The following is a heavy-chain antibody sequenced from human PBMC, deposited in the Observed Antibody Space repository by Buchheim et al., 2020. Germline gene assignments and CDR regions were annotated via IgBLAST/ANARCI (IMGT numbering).Heavy chain of an antibody. Sequence: QVQLQQWGAGLLKPSETLSLTCAVYGGSFSGYYWSWIRQPPGKGLEWIGEINHSGSTNYNPSLKSRVTISIDTSKNQFSLKLSSVTAADTAVYYCARGRRSSGWYFGYWGQGTL. CDR2: INHSGST. CDR3: ARGRRSSGWYFGY. J-gene: IGHJ4*02. D-gene: IGHD6-19*01. CDR1: GGSFSGYY. V-gene: IGHV4-34*01.